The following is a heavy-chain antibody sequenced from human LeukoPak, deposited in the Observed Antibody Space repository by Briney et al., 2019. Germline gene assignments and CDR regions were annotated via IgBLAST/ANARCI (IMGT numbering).Heavy chain of an antibody. Sequence: TGESLKISCKGSGYSFSSYWIGWVRQMPGKGLEWMAIIYPGDSYTRYSPSFQGQVTISADKSISTAYLQWSSLKASDTAMYYCARLGGSSWQAARYWGQGTLVTVSS. CDR2: IYPGDSYT. D-gene: IGHD6-13*01. J-gene: IGHJ4*02. CDR1: GYSFSSYW. CDR3: ARLGGSSWQAARY. V-gene: IGHV5-51*01.